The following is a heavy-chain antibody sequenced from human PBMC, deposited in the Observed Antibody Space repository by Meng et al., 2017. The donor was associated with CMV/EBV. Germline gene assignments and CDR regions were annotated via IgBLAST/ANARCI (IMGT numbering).Heavy chain of an antibody. J-gene: IGHJ5*02. V-gene: IGHV1-8*01. CDR3: ARVRTISGWSQYHWFDP. Sequence: ASVKVSCKASGYTFTSYDINWVRQATGQGLEWMGWMNPNSGNTGYAQKFQGRVTMTRNTSISTAYMELSSLRSEDTAVYYCARVRTISGWSQYHWFDPWGQGTLVTVSS. CDR2: MNPNSGNT. D-gene: IGHD6-19*01. CDR1: GYTFTSYD.